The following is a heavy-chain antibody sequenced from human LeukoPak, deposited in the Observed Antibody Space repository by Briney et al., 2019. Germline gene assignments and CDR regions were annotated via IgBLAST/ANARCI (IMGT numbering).Heavy chain of an antibody. CDR3: TRGMIRGVMDDY. V-gene: IGHV4-4*02. D-gene: IGHD3-10*01. J-gene: IGHJ4*02. CDR2: IYHSGST. Sequence: SETLSLTCAVSGGSISSSNWWGWVRQPPGKRLEWIGEIYHSGSTNYNPSLKSRVTISVDKSKNQFSLKLSSVTAADTAVYYCTRGMIRGVMDDYWGQGTLVTVSS. CDR1: GGSISSSNW.